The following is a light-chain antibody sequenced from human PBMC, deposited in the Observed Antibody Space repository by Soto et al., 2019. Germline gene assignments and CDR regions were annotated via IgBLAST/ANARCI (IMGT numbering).Light chain of an antibody. CDR2: GAS. J-gene: IGKJ3*01. V-gene: IGKV3-15*01. CDR1: QSVSSN. Sequence: EIVMTQSPATLSVSPGERATLSCRASQSVSSNLAWYQQKPGQAPRLLIYGASTRATGIPARFSGSGSGTEFTLTISSLQSEDFEVYYCQQYNNWPPIFTFGPGTKWISN. CDR3: QQYNNWPPIFT.